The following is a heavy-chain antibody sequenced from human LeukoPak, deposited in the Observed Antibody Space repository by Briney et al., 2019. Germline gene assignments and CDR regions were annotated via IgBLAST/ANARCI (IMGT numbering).Heavy chain of an antibody. Sequence: ASVTVSCKASGYTFTSYYMHWVRQAPGQGLEWMGIINPSGGSRSYAQKFQGRVTMTRDTSTSTVYMELSSLRSEDTAVYYCARGSSGWYSVAYWGQGTLVTVSS. V-gene: IGHV1-46*01. CDR1: GYTFTSYY. CDR2: INPSGGSR. J-gene: IGHJ4*02. CDR3: ARGSSGWYSVAY. D-gene: IGHD6-19*01.